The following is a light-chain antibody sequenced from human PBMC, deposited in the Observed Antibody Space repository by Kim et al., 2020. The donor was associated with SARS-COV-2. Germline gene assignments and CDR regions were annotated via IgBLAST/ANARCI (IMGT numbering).Light chain of an antibody. Sequence: EIVLTQSPGTLSLSPGERATLSCRASQSVGSSLLAWYQQKPGQAPRLLIYEAFKRVAGIPDRFSGSGSGTDFTITISRPEPEDFAMYYCQQYGSTPYTFGQGTKLEI. CDR3: QQYGSTPYT. V-gene: IGKV3-20*01. CDR2: EAF. J-gene: IGKJ2*01. CDR1: QSVGSSL.